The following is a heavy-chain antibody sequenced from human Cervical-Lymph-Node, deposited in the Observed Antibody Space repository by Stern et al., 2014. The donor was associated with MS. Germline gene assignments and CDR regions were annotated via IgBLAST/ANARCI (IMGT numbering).Heavy chain of an antibody. CDR1: GFSLSTSGVG. V-gene: IGHV2-70*17. J-gene: IGHJ4*02. Sequence: QVTLRESGPALVKPTQTLPLTCTFSGFSLSTSGVGVAWIRQPPGKALEWLARIDWDDAKFYRTSLKARLTLSKDTSKNQVVLIMTNMDPLDSATYYCARSLAGVFDYWGQGSLVTVSS. CDR3: ARSLAGVFDY. CDR2: IDWDDAK.